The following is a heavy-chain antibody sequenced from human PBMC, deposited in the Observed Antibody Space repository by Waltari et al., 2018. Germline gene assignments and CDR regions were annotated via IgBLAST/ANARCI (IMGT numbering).Heavy chain of an antibody. D-gene: IGHD5-12*01. Sequence: QLQLQESGPRPLRPSETLSLICRVSGVSITSNRHYWSWIRQSPGQGLEWIGTVSYSGTTYISPSLKSRVSVSRDTSKNQVSLILGSVTAADMAVYYCATYIGASVGTAAFDVWGQGTMVTVSS. V-gene: IGHV4-39*01. CDR2: VSYSGTT. J-gene: IGHJ3*01. CDR3: ATYIGASVGTAAFDV. CDR1: GVSITSNRHY.